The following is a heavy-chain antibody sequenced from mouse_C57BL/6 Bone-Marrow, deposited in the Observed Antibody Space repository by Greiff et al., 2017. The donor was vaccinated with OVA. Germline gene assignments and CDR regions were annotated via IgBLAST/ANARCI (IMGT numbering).Heavy chain of an antibody. V-gene: IGHV1-80*01. J-gene: IGHJ1*03. CDR1: GYAFSSYW. CDR2: IYPGDGDT. Sequence: QVQLQQSGAELVKPGASVKISCKASGYAFSSYWMNWVKQRPGKGLEWIGQIYPGDGDTNYNGKFKGKATLTADKSSSTAYMQLSSLTSEDSAVYFCARDYYGSHWYFDVWGTGTTVTVSS. CDR3: ARDYYGSHWYFDV. D-gene: IGHD1-1*01.